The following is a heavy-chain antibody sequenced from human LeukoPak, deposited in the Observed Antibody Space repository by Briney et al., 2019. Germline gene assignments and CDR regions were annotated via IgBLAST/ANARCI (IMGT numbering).Heavy chain of an antibody. D-gene: IGHD4-17*01. V-gene: IGHV3-74*01. Sequence: RGSLRLSCAASGFTFSRYWIHWVRQAPGKGLVWVSRINGDGSSTTYADSVKGRFTISRDNAKNTVYLQMNSLRAEDTALYYCARDTDYGLDYWGQGTLVTVSS. CDR2: INGDGSST. CDR3: ARDTDYGLDY. CDR1: GFTFSRYW. J-gene: IGHJ4*02.